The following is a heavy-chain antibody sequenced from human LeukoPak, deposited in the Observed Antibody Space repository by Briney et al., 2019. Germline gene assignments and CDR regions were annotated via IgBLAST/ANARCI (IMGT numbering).Heavy chain of an antibody. CDR2: ISYDGSNK. Sequence: GRSLRLSCAASGFTFSSYCMHWVRQAQGKGLEWVAVISYDGSNKYYADSVKGRFTISRDNSENTLYLQMNSLRAEDTAVYYCAKGSFPRSAAGTYYYYGMDVWGQGTTVTVSS. J-gene: IGHJ6*02. CDR3: AKGSFPRSAAGTYYYYGMDV. D-gene: IGHD6-13*01. V-gene: IGHV3-30*18. CDR1: GFTFSSYC.